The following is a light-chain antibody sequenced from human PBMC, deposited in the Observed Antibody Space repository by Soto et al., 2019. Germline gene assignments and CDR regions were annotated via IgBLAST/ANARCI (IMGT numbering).Light chain of an antibody. CDR3: QQRSNWPWT. Sequence: EIVLTQSPATLYLSPGERATLSCRASQSVSSYLAWYQQKPGHAPRLLIYDTSNRATGIPARFSGSGSGTDFTLTISSLEPEDFALYYCQQRSNWPWTFGGGTKVEIK. V-gene: IGKV3-11*01. CDR1: QSVSSY. CDR2: DTS. J-gene: IGKJ4*01.